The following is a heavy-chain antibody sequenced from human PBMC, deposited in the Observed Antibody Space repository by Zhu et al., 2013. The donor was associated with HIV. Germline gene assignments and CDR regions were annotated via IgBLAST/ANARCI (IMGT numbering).Heavy chain of an antibody. CDR2: IIPIFGTA. CDR3: ARDRFDIVVVVAASYYYYGMDV. D-gene: IGHD2-15*01. Sequence: QVQLVQSGAEVKKPGSSVKVSCKASGGTFSSYAISWVRQAPGQGLEWMGGIIPIFGTANYAQKFQGRVTITADKSTSTAYMELSSLRSEDTAAYYCARDRFDIVVVVAASYYYYGMDVWGQGTTVTVSS. CDR1: GGTFSSYA. J-gene: IGHJ6*02. V-gene: IGHV1-69*06.